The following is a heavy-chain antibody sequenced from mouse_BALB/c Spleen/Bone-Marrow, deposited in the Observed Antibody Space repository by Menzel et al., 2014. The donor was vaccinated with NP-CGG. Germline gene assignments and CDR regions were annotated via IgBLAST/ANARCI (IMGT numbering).Heavy chain of an antibody. CDR1: GYTFTDYV. Sequence: VQRVESGPELVKPGASVKMSCKASGYTFTDYVINWVKQRTGQGLEWIGEIYPGSGSTYYNEKFKGKATLTADKSSNTAYMQLSSLTSEDSAVYFCATGTDYWGQGTTLTVSS. J-gene: IGHJ2*01. D-gene: IGHD4-1*01. CDR3: ATGTDY. V-gene: IGHV1-77*01. CDR2: IYPGSGST.